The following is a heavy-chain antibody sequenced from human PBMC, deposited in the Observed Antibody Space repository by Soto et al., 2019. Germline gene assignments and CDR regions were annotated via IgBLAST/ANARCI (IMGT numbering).Heavy chain of an antibody. D-gene: IGHD3-22*01. CDR3: ATHYDSSGYYLDAFDI. J-gene: IGHJ3*02. CDR2: INPNSGGT. Sequence: GASVKVSCKASGYTFTGYYMHWVRQAPGQGLEWMGWINPNSGGTNYAQKFQGWVTMTRDTSISTAYMELSRLRSEDTAVYYCATHYDSSGYYLDAFDIWGQGTMVTVSS. V-gene: IGHV1-2*04. CDR1: GYTFTGYY.